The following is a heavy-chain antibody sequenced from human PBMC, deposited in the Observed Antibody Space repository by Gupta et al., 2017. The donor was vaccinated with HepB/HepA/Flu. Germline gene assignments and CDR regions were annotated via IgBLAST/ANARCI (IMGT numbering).Heavy chain of an antibody. CDR1: GFTFSNYG. CDR2: ISYEGSNK. CDR3: TRASYDSSGYDYGMDV. J-gene: IGHJ6*02. D-gene: IGHD3-22*01. Sequence: QVQLVESGGGVVQPGRSLRLSCAASGFTFSNYGMHWVRQAPGKGLEWVAAISYEGSNKYYADPVKGRFTISRDNPKNMMYLQMTSLRPEDTGVYYCTRASYDSSGYDYGMDVWGQGTTVTVSS. V-gene: IGHV3-30*03.